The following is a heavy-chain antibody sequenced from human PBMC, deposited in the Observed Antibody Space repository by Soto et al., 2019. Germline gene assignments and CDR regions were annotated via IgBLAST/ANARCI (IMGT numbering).Heavy chain of an antibody. V-gene: IGHV3-23*01. CDR3: AKDLLSTVTTLGH. CDR1: GYTFSSSV. D-gene: IGHD4-17*01. Sequence: EVKLLDSGGGSVQPGGSLRLSCAASGYTFSSSVMTWVRLAPGKGLEWVSSISGAGTSKFYADSVKGRFTISRDNSKNILYLEMDSLRAEDTAVYYCAKDLLSTVTTLGHWGQGTLVTVSA. CDR2: ISGAGTSK. J-gene: IGHJ4*02.